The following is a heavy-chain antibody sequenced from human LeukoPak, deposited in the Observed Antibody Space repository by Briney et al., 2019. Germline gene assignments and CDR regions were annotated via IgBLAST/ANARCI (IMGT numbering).Heavy chain of an antibody. V-gene: IGHV3-30*18. CDR3: AKGSYGDHAGYFDY. Sequence: GGSLRLSCAASGFTFSHYGLHWVRQAPGKGLEWVALISYDGGNKNYADSVRGRFTISRDNSKNTLYLQMNSLRAEDTAVYYCAKGSYGDHAGYFDYWGQGTLVTVSS. D-gene: IGHD4-17*01. J-gene: IGHJ4*02. CDR2: ISYDGGNK. CDR1: GFTFSHYG.